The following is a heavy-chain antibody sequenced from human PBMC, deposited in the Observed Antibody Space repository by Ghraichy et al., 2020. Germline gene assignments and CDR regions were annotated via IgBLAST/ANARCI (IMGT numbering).Heavy chain of an antibody. CDR1: GFTFGDYA. CDR2: IRSKAYGGTT. D-gene: IGHD1-26*01. J-gene: IGHJ4*02. Sequence: GGSLRLSCTTSGFTFGDYAMNWVRQAPGKGLEWVGFIRSKAYGGTTEDAASVKGRFTISRDDSKSIAYLQMNSLKTDDTAVYYCTRSGVVGPDYLDHWGQGTLVTVSS. CDR3: TRSGVVGPDYLDH. V-gene: IGHV3-49*04.